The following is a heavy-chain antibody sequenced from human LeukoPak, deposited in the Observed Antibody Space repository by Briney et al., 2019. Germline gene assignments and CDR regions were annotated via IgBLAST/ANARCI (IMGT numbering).Heavy chain of an antibody. CDR3: ARGLNWFDT. V-gene: IGHV3-7*01. Sequence: PGGSLRLSCAASGFTFSSYWMSWVRHSPGKGLEWVANIKQDGSEKNYVDSVKGRFTISRDNAKNSLYLQMNSLRDEDTAVYYCARGLNWFDTWGQGILVIVSS. CDR1: GFTFSSYW. CDR2: IKQDGSEK. J-gene: IGHJ5*02.